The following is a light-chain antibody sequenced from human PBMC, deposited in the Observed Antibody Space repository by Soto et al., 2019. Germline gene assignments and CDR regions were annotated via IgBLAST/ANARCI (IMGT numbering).Light chain of an antibody. CDR3: LQDYTYPRT. J-gene: IGKJ4*01. Sequence: AIEMTQSPSSLSVSVGDRVTITCRASQGIRHDLGWYQQTPGKPPELLIYAASILQSGVPSRFRGSGSGTDFTLTITSLQPEDFAIYYCLQDYTYPRTFGGGTKVDIK. CDR2: AAS. V-gene: IGKV1-6*01. CDR1: QGIRHD.